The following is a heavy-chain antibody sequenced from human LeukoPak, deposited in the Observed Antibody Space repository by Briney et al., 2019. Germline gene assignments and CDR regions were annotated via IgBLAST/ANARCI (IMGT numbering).Heavy chain of an antibody. CDR3: ARYPSYYDSSIYYFDY. CDR2: VSGRGGST. CDR1: GFTFSSYA. J-gene: IGHJ4*02. Sequence: GGSLRLSCAASGFTFSSYAMSWVRQPPGKGLEWVSAVSGRGGSTYYADSVKGRFTISRDNPKNTLYLQMNSLRAEDTAVYYCARYPSYYDSSIYYFDYWGQGTLVTVSS. V-gene: IGHV3-23*01. D-gene: IGHD3-22*01.